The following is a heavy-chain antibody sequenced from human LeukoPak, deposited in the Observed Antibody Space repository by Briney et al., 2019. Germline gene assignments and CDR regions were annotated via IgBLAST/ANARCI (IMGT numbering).Heavy chain of an antibody. D-gene: IGHD3-22*01. CDR3: ARTQLYYDRGRYYYSRHQSFDQ. J-gene: IGHJ4*02. Sequence: PSETLSLTYTVYGGSFSGYYWSWIRQPPGKGLEWIGEINQSGSTNDNPSLKSRVTISIDTSKNQFSLKLSSVTAADTAVYYCARTQLYYDRGRYYYSRHQSFDQWGQGTLVTVSS. CDR1: GGSFSGYY. V-gene: IGHV4-34*01. CDR2: INQSGST.